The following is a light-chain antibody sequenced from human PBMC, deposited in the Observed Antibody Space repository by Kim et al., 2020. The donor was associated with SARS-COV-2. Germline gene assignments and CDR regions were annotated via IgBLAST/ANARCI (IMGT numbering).Light chain of an antibody. Sequence: GQRLTIAFSGSTADIGSNYVSWYQQLPGTAPKLLIYRNNQRPSGVPDRFSVSKSGTSASLAISGLRSDDEAEYYCATWDDSLNGPVFGGGTQLTVL. CDR3: ATWDDSLNGPV. CDR1: TADIGSNY. V-gene: IGLV1-47*01. CDR2: RNN. J-gene: IGLJ3*02.